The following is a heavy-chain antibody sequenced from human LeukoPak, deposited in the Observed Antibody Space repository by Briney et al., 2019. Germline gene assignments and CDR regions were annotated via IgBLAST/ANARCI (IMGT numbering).Heavy chain of an antibody. CDR2: INHGGDT. V-gene: IGHV4-34*01. J-gene: IGHJ3*02. CDR1: GGSFSDYY. Sequence: SETLSLACAVSGGSFSDYYWSWIRQPPGKGLEWIGEINHGGDTNYNSSLQSRVSLSVDTSRNQFSLMLSSVTAADTGVYYCASNKYPVQAFDIWGQGTMVTVSS. CDR3: ASNKYPVQAFDI. D-gene: IGHD1/OR15-1a*01.